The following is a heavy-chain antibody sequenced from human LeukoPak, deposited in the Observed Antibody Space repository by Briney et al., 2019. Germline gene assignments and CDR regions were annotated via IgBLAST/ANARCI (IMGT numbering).Heavy chain of an antibody. CDR2: ISSSSSYI. D-gene: IGHD6-19*01. CDR1: GFTFSSYS. J-gene: IGHJ3*02. CDR3: ARYGNGAWLAHYSFDI. Sequence: GGSLRLSCAASGFTFSSYSMNWVRQAPGKGLEWVSSISSSSSYIYYADSVKGRFTISRDNAKNSLYLQMNSLRAEDTAVYYCARYGNGAWLAHYSFDIWGQGTMVIVSS. V-gene: IGHV3-21*01.